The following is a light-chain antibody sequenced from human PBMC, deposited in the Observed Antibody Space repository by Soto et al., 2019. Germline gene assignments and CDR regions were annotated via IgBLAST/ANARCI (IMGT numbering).Light chain of an antibody. V-gene: IGLV1-40*01. CDR1: SSNIGATYD. Sequence: QSVLTQPPSVSGAPGQRVTISCTGSSSNIGATYDVQWYQQLPGTAPKLLIYGNSNRPSGVPDRFSGSKSGTSASLAITGLQADDEADYYCQSYDSSLSAHYDFGTGTKVTVL. CDR3: QSYDSSLSAHYD. CDR2: GNS. J-gene: IGLJ1*01.